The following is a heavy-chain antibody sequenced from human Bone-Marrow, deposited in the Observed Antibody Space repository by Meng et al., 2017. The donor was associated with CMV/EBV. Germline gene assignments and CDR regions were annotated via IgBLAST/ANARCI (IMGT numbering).Heavy chain of an antibody. CDR2: ITHSGST. J-gene: IGHJ4*02. CDR1: GAPFSGY. D-gene: IGHD1-26*01. CDR3: APGFRSWSGSYSS. V-gene: IGHV4-34*01. Sequence: VHLQQGGAGLLKPSEPLSLTCGVYGAPFSGYWSWVRQPPGKGLEWIGEITHSGSTNYNVSLKSRVTISIDTSKNQFSLKLRSVTATDTAVYYCAPGFRSWSGSYSSWGQGTLVTVSS.